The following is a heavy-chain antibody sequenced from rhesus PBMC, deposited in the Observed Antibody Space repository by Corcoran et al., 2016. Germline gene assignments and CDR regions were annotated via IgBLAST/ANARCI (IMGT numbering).Heavy chain of an antibody. V-gene: IGHV4-147*01. Sequence: QLQLQESGPGLVKPSETLSLTCAVSGGSIRHTWWSWIRQSPGKELEWIGRFSGGSGSTSFNPSLESRVTMSADTSKSQLSLKLKSVTATDTAIYYCASGGPDKDRFDVWGPGVLVTVSS. CDR3: ASGGPDKDRFDV. D-gene: IGHD3-34*01. CDR2: FSGGSGST. CDR1: GGSIRHTW. J-gene: IGHJ5-1*01.